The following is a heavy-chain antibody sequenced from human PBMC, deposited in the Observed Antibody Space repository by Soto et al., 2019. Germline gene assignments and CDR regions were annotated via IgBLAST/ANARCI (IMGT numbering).Heavy chain of an antibody. CDR1: GFTLSGYA. V-gene: IGHV3-64*01. CDR2: ISSNGVGT. Sequence: KPGGSLRLSCAASGFTLSGYAMDWVRQAPGKGLEYVSGISSNGVGTYYANSVQGRSTISRDNSKNTVYLQMGSLRPEDMAVYYCARRARPDFYYMDVWGKGTTVTVSS. CDR3: ARRARPDFYYMDV. J-gene: IGHJ6*03. D-gene: IGHD6-6*01.